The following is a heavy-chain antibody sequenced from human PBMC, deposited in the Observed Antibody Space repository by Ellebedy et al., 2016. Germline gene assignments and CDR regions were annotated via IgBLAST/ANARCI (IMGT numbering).Heavy chain of an antibody. CDR2: IKQDGSEK. J-gene: IGHJ4*02. Sequence: GESLKISXAASGFTFSSYWMSWVRQALGKGLEWVANIKQDGSEKYYVDSVKGRFTISRDNAKNSLYLQMNSLRAEDTAVYYCARVPLYYDSSGYYTTFDYWGQGTLVTVSS. CDR1: GFTFSSYW. V-gene: IGHV3-7*01. D-gene: IGHD3-22*01. CDR3: ARVPLYYDSSGYYTTFDY.